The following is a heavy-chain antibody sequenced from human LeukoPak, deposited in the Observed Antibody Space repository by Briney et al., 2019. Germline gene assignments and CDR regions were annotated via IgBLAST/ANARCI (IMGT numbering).Heavy chain of an antibody. CDR1: GNTFSKSI. V-gene: IGHV1-18*01. D-gene: IGHD5-18*01. CDR3: ARDKDYSYGVFAS. J-gene: IGHJ4*02. Sequence: GASVKVSCKASGNTFSKSIINWVRQAPGQGLEWMGWISDYNGNTKYAEKFQGRVTMTTGTATSAAYMELKSLSSDDTAMYFCARDKDYSYGVFASWGQGTLVTVSS. CDR2: ISDYNGNT.